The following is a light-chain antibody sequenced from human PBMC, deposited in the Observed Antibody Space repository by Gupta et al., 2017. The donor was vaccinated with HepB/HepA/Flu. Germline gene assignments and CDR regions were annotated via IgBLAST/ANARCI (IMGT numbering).Light chain of an antibody. Sequence: DIQMTQSPSSLSASVGDRVTITCRASQSISTYLNWYQQKPGKVPKLLIYGASNLQSGVPSRFSGSGSGTDFTLTISSLQPEDFATYYCQQSYTAVFTFGPGTNVNIK. CDR3: QQSYTAVFT. CDR2: GAS. V-gene: IGKV1-39*01. J-gene: IGKJ3*01. CDR1: QSISTY.